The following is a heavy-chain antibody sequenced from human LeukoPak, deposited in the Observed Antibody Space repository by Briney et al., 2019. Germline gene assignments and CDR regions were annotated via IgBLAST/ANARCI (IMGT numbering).Heavy chain of an antibody. D-gene: IGHD2-15*01. CDR3: ARGGGGLDY. CDR1: GGSFSGYY. V-gene: IGHV4-34*01. Sequence: SETLSLTCAVYGGSFSGYYWSWIRQPPGKGLEWIGEINHSGSTNYNPSLKSRVTISVDTSKNQFSLKLSSVTAADTAVYYCARGGGGLDYWGQGTLVPSPQ. CDR2: INHSGST. J-gene: IGHJ4*02.